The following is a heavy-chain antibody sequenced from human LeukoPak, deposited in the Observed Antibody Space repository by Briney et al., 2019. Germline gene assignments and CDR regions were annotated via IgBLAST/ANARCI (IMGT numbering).Heavy chain of an antibody. CDR3: ARDSQYYYDSSGYKF. Sequence: PGGSLRLSCAASGFTFSSYIMNWVRQAPGKGLEWVSSISSSSSYIYYADSVKGRFTISRDNAKNSLYLQMNSLRAEDTAVYYCARDSQYYYDSSGYKFWGQGTMVTVSS. J-gene: IGHJ3*01. CDR2: ISSSSSYI. V-gene: IGHV3-21*01. D-gene: IGHD3-22*01. CDR1: GFTFSSYI.